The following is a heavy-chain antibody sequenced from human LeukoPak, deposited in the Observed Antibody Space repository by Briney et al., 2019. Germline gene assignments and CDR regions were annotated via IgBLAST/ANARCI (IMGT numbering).Heavy chain of an antibody. CDR1: GGSFSGYY. CDR2: INHSGST. J-gene: IGHJ4*02. V-gene: IGHV4-34*01. CDR3: VLGSSGYYYDVEFDY. Sequence: SETLSLTCAVYGGSFSGYYWSWIRQPPGKGLEWIGEINHSGSTNYNPSLKSRVTISVDTSKNQFSLKLSSVTAGDTAVYYCVLGSSGYYYDVEFDYWGQGTLVTVSS. D-gene: IGHD3-22*01.